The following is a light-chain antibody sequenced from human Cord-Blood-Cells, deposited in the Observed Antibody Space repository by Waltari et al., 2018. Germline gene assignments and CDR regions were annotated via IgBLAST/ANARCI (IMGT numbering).Light chain of an antibody. V-gene: IGLV2-14*03. CDR1: SSDVGGYNY. Sequence: QSALTQPASVSGSPGQSITISCTGTSSDVGGYNYVSWYQQHPGKAPKLMIYDVSNRPSGVSNRFSGSKSGNTAALTISGRQAEDEADYYCSSYTSGSTRYVFGTGTKVTVL. J-gene: IGLJ1*01. CDR2: DVS. CDR3: SSYTSGSTRYV.